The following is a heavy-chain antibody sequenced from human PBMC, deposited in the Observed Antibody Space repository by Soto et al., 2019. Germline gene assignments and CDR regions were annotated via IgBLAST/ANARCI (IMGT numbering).Heavy chain of an antibody. J-gene: IGHJ5*02. Sequence: VKVSCKASGYTFTSYDINWVRQATGQGLEWMGWMNPSSGNTGYAQKFQGRVTMTRNTSISTAYMELSSLRSEDTAVYYCARNYDFWSGYYRAYNWFDPWGQGTLGTAPQ. CDR1: GYTFTSYD. D-gene: IGHD3-3*01. V-gene: IGHV1-8*01. CDR3: ARNYDFWSGYYRAYNWFDP. CDR2: MNPSSGNT.